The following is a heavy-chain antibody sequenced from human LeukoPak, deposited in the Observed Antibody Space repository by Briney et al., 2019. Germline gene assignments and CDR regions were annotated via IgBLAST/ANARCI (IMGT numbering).Heavy chain of an antibody. CDR3: ARDRAAAGTGFDF. V-gene: IGHV1-69*04. Sequence: ASVKVSCKASLGTFGRYIIGGVRQAPGHGVEWMGKIISILGIADYAQRFQGRVTITAHKHTSTAYMELSSLRSEDTAVYYCARDRAAAGTGFDFWGQGTLVTVSS. CDR2: IISILGIA. CDR1: LGTFGRYI. D-gene: IGHD6-13*01. J-gene: IGHJ4*02.